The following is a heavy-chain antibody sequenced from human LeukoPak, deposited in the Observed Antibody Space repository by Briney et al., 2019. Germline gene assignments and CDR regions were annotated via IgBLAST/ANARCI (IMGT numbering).Heavy chain of an antibody. CDR2: ISYDGSNK. V-gene: IGHV3-30*03. J-gene: IGHJ4*02. CDR3: ARDRGKRSYYYDSSGYADFDY. CDR1: GFTFSSYG. D-gene: IGHD3-22*01. Sequence: SGGSLRLSCAASGFTFSSYGMHWVRQAPGKGLEWVAVISYDGSNKYYADSVKGRFTISRDNAKNSLYLQMNSLRAEDTAVYYCARDRGKRSYYYDSSGYADFDYWGQGTLVTVSS.